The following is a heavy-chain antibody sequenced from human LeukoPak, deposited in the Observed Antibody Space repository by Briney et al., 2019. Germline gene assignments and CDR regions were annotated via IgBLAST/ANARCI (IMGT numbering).Heavy chain of an antibody. D-gene: IGHD6-13*01. V-gene: IGHV4-4*07. J-gene: IGHJ6*03. CDR3: ARGMATDDYYYYYYMDV. CDR2: IYTSGST. CDR1: GGSISSYY. Sequence: SETLSLTCTVSGGSISSYYWSWIRQPAGKRLECIGRIYTSGSTNCNPSLKSRVTMSLDTSKNQFSLKLSSVTAADTAVYYCARGMATDDYYYYYYMDVWGKGTTVTVSS.